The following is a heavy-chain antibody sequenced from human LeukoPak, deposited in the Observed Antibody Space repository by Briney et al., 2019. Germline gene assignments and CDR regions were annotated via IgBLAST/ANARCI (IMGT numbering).Heavy chain of an antibody. V-gene: IGHV1-46*01. CDR1: GYTFTTYY. CDR3: ASYGSWTYYFDY. Sequence: ASVKVSCKASGYTFTTYYIHWVRQAPGQGLEWMGIINPSGGSTSYAQKFQGRVTMTRDTSTSTVYMELSSLRSEDTAVYYCASYGSWTYYFDYWGQGTLVTVSS. D-gene: IGHD3-10*01. CDR2: INPSGGST. J-gene: IGHJ4*02.